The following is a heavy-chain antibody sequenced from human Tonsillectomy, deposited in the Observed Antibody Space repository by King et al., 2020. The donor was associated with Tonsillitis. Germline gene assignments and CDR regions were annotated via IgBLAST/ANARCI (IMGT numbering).Heavy chain of an antibody. CDR1: GFTFRDYA. Sequence: VQLVESGGGLVQPGESLRLSCAASGFTFRDYAMGWVRQAPGKGLEWVSFISKSADSADYADSVKGRFTISRDNSKNTLFLQMNSLRAEDTALYYCAKYEGNPLRQYYFDYWGQGTLVTVSS. CDR3: AKYEGNPLRQYYFDY. D-gene: IGHD1-14*01. J-gene: IGHJ4*02. V-gene: IGHV3-23*04. CDR2: ISKSADSA.